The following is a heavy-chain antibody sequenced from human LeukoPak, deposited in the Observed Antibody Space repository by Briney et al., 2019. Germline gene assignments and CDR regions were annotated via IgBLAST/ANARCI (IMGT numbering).Heavy chain of an antibody. J-gene: IGHJ6*03. CDR2: ISGSGGST. Sequence: GGSLRLSCAASGFTFSSYAMSWVRQAPGKGLEWVSAISGSGGSTYYADSVKGRFTISRDNSKSTLYLQMNSLRAEDTAMYYCARDYSSSSLRVMDYYYMDVWGKGTTVTVSS. CDR3: ARDYSSSSLRVMDYYYMDV. CDR1: GFTFSSYA. V-gene: IGHV3-23*01. D-gene: IGHD6-6*01.